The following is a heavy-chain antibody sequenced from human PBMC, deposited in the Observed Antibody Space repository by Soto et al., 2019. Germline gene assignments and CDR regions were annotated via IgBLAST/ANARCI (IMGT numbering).Heavy chain of an antibody. Sequence: QVQVVESGGGVVQPGRSLRLSCAASGFTFSSFGMHWVRQAPGKGLEWVSLIWYDGSKKSYGDSVKGRFTISRDNSRNTVYLQMNSLRADDTAVXXXXXXXXYYSLWSGYYPSRNGMDVWGQGTTVTVSS. D-gene: IGHD3-3*01. V-gene: IGHV3-33*01. CDR1: GFTFSSFG. CDR3: XXXXXYYSLWSGYYPSRNGMDV. CDR2: IWYDGSKK. J-gene: IGHJ6*02.